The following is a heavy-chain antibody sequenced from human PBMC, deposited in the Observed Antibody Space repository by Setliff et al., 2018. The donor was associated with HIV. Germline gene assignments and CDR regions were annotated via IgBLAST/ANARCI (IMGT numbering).Heavy chain of an antibody. CDR3: AKGRYGGYDWGTLDI. D-gene: IGHD5-12*01. J-gene: IGHJ3*02. V-gene: IGHV3-23*01. Sequence: GGSLRLSCEASGFAFSTFDMNWVRQTPGKGLEWVAAVSPGGYTTYYADSVKGRFTVSRDDSKNMLFLQMSSLGADDTAVYYCAKGRYGGYDWGTLDIWGQGTMVT. CDR1: GFAFSTFD. CDR2: VSPGGYTT.